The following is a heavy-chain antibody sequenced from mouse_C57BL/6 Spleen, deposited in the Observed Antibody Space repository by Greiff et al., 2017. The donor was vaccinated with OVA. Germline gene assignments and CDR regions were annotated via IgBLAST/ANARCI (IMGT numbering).Heavy chain of an antibody. J-gene: IGHJ2*01. CDR2: INYDGSST. V-gene: IGHV5-16*01. D-gene: IGHD1-1*01. Sequence: EVMLVESEGGLVQPGSSMKLSCTASGFTFSDYYMAWVRQVPEKGLEWVANINYDGSSTYYLDSLKSRFIISRDNAKNILYLQMSSLKSEDTATYYCARDGGYGSSYYFDYWGQGTTLTVSS. CDR1: GFTFSDYY. CDR3: ARDGGYGSSYYFDY.